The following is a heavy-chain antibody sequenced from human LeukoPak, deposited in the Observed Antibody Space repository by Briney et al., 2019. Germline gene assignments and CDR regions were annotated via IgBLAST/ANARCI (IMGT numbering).Heavy chain of an antibody. V-gene: IGHV3-20*04. J-gene: IGHJ4*02. CDR3: ARGPDGERPYSFDY. CDR2: INWNGGST. CDR1: GFTFDDYG. D-gene: IGHD1-1*01. Sequence: GGSLRLSCAASGFTFDDYGMSWVRQAPGKGLQWVSGINWNGGSTGYADSVKGRFTISRDNAKNSLYLQMNSLRAEDTALYYCARGPDGERPYSFDYWGQGTLVTVSS.